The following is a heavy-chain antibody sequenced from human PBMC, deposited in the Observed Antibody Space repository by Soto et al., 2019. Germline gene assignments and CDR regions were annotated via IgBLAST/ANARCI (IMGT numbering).Heavy chain of an antibody. CDR1: GGSISSGGYS. Sequence: SETLSLTCAVSGGSISSGGYSWSWIRQPPGKGLEWIGYIYHSGSTYYNPSLKSRVTISVDRSKNQFSLKLSSVTAADTAVYYCARTYYYDSSGPNGWFDPWGQGTLVTVSS. V-gene: IGHV4-30-2*01. J-gene: IGHJ5*02. CDR2: IYHSGST. D-gene: IGHD3-22*01. CDR3: ARTYYYDSSGPNGWFDP.